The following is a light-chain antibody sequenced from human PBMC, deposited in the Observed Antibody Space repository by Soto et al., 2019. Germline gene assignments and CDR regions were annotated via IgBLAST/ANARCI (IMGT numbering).Light chain of an antibody. V-gene: IGKV1-5*03. CDR2: KAS. CDR3: QEYNIYWT. Sequence: DIQMTDSPSTLSASVGDRVRITCRASQSISNWLALYQQKPGKAPKFLIYKASSLESGVPSRFSGSGSGTEFTLTISSLQPDDFGTYYCQEYNIYWTFGQGTKVDIK. CDR1: QSISNW. J-gene: IGKJ1*01.